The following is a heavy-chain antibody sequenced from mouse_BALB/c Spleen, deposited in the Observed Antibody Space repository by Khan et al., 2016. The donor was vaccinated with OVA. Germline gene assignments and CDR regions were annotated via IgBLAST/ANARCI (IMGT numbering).Heavy chain of an antibody. CDR3: ARVNNGSRDYFDY. CDR1: GYTFSSYW. D-gene: IGHD1-1*01. Sequence: QVQLKQSGAELMKPGASVKITCKAAGYTFSSYWIEWVKQRPGHGLEWMGEILPGSVSTNYNEKLKGMATFTAETSSNTSYMQLSSLTSEDSAVYYCARVNNGSRDYFDYWGQGTTLTVSS. CDR2: ILPGSVST. J-gene: IGHJ2*01. V-gene: IGHV1-9*01.